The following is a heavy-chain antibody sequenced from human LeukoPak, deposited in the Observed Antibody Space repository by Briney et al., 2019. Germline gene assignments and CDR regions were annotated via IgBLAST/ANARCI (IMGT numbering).Heavy chain of an antibody. CDR2: ISGSGGST. Sequence: GGSLRLSCAASGFTVSSNYMSWVRQAPGKGLEWVSAISGSGGSTYYADSVKGRFTISRDNSKNTLYLQMNSLRAEDTAVYYCAKAGSSGYSKYYFDYWGQGTLVTVSS. CDR1: GFTVSSNY. J-gene: IGHJ4*02. V-gene: IGHV3-23*01. CDR3: AKAGSSGYSKYYFDY. D-gene: IGHD3-22*01.